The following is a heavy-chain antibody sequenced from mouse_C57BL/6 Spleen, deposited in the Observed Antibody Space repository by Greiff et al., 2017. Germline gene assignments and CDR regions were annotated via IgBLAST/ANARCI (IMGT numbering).Heavy chain of an antibody. D-gene: IGHD1-1*01. V-gene: IGHV1-59*01. CDR2: IDPSDSYT. CDR1: GYTFTSYW. Sequence: QVHVKQPGAELVRPGTSVKLSCKASGYTFTSYWMHWVKQRPGQGLEWIGVIDPSDSYTNYNQKFKGKATLTVDTSSSTAYMQLSSLTSEDSAVYYCARGKIFITTVVFDYWGQGTTLTVSS. CDR3: ARGKIFITTVVFDY. J-gene: IGHJ2*01.